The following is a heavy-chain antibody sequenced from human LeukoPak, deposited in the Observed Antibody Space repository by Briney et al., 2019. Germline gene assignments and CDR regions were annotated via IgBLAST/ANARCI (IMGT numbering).Heavy chain of an antibody. J-gene: IGHJ6*03. CDR3: ARGNWGYYYYMDV. V-gene: IGHV3-64*01. D-gene: IGHD3-16*01. Sequence: GGSLRLSCAASGFTFSSYAMHWVRQAPGKGLEYVSAISSNGGSTYYSNSMKDRFTISRDNSKNTLYLQMGSLRAEDVAVYYCARGNWGYYYYMDVWGKGTTVTVSS. CDR1: GFTFSSYA. CDR2: ISSNGGST.